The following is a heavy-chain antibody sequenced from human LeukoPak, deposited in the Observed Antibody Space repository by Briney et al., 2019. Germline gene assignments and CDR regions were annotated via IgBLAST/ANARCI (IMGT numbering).Heavy chain of an antibody. CDR1: GGSFSGYY. CDR3: ARVGEGVYCGGDCSWFDP. D-gene: IGHD2-21*02. J-gene: IGHJ5*02. Sequence: SETLSLTCAVYGGSFSGYYWSWIRQPPGKGLEWIGEINHSGSTNYNPSLKSRVTISVDTSKNQFSLKLSSVTAADTAVYYCARVGEGVYCGGDCSWFDPWGQGTLVTVSS. V-gene: IGHV4-34*01. CDR2: INHSGST.